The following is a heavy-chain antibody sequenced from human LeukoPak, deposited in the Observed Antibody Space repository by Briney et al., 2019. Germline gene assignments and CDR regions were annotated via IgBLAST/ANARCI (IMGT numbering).Heavy chain of an antibody. CDR1: GYTFTSYD. Sequence: ASVKVSCKASGYTFTSYDINWVRQATGQGLEWMGWMNPNSGNTGYAQKFQGRVTMTRNTSISTAYMELSSLRSEDTGVYYCARGPLLWFGELNYYFDYWGQGTLVTVSS. D-gene: IGHD3-10*01. V-gene: IGHV1-8*01. CDR3: ARGPLLWFGELNYYFDY. J-gene: IGHJ4*02. CDR2: MNPNSGNT.